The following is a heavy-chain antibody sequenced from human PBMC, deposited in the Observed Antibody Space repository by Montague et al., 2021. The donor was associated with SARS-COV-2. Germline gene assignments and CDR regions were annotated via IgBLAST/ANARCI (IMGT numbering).Heavy chain of an antibody. CDR3: ASITLGYCSSTSCYSDWFDP. Sequence: SETLSLTCAVYGGSFSGYYWSWIRQPPGKGLEWIGEINHSGSTNYNPSLKSRVTISVDTSKYQFSLKLSSVTAADTAVYYCASITLGYCSSTSCYSDWFDPWGQGTLVTVSS. V-gene: IGHV4-34*01. CDR2: INHSGST. CDR1: GGSFSGYY. D-gene: IGHD2-2*02. J-gene: IGHJ5*02.